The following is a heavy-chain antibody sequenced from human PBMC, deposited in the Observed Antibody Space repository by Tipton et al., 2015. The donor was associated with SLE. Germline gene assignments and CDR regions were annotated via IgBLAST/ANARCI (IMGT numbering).Heavy chain of an antibody. J-gene: IGHJ4*02. CDR1: GGSISSGSYY. CDR3: ARGGYV. V-gene: IGHV4-61*09. Sequence: TLSLTCTVSGGSISSGSYYWSWIRQPAGKGLEWIGYIYTSGSTNYNPSLKSRVTISVDTSKNQFSLKLSSVTAADTAVYYCARGGYVWGQGTLVTVSS. D-gene: IGHD2-15*01. CDR2: IYTSGST.